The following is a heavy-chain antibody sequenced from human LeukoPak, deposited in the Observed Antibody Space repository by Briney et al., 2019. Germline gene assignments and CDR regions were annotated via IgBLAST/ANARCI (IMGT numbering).Heavy chain of an antibody. Sequence: SETLSLTCAVYGGSFSGYYWSWIRHPPGKGLEWIGEINHSGNTNYNPSLKSRVTTSVDTSKNQFSLKLSSVTAVDTAVYYCASRTVYYDFWSGYYPPFDYWGQGTLVTVSS. V-gene: IGHV4-34*01. CDR1: GGSFSGYY. CDR3: ASRTVYYDFWSGYYPPFDY. CDR2: INHSGNT. J-gene: IGHJ4*02. D-gene: IGHD3-3*01.